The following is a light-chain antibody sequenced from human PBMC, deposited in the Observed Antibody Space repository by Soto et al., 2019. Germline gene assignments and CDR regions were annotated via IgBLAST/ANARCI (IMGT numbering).Light chain of an antibody. J-gene: IGLJ1*01. CDR3: TSYTSSTSYYV. V-gene: IGLV2-14*01. CDR2: EVS. Sequence: QSALTQPASVSGSPGQSITISCTGTSSDVGRYNYVSLYQQHPGRAPKLMIYEVSNRPSGVSNRFSASKSGNTASLTISGLQAEDEADYYCTSYTSSTSYYVFGAGTKVTVL. CDR1: SSDVGRYNY.